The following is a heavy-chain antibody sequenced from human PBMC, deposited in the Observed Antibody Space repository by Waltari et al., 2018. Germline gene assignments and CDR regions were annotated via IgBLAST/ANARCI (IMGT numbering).Heavy chain of an antibody. J-gene: IGHJ3*02. Sequence: QLQLQESGPGLVKPSETLSLTCTVPGGSISSSSYYLGWIRQPPGKGLEWIGSIYYSGSTYYNPSLKSRVTISVDTSKNQFSLKLSSVTAADTAVYYCAREAMVVTPKKVFDIWGQGTMVTVSS. D-gene: IGHD2-15*01. CDR3: AREAMVVTPKKVFDI. CDR1: GGSISSSSYY. V-gene: IGHV4-39*07. CDR2: IYYSGST.